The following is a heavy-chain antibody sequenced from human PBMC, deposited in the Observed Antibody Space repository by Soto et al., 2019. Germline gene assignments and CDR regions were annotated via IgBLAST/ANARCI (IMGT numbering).Heavy chain of an antibody. CDR3: ARDPAWTRNGDYRGIPPDY. CDR1: GGTFSSYA. Sequence: QVQLVQSGAEVKKPGSSVKVSCKASGGTFSSYAISWVRQAPGQGLEWMGGIIPIFGTANYAQKFQGRVTITADESTSTAYMELSSLRSEDTAVYYCARDPAWTRNGDYRGIPPDYWGQGTLVTVSS. J-gene: IGHJ4*02. V-gene: IGHV1-69*01. CDR2: IIPIFGTA. D-gene: IGHD4-17*01.